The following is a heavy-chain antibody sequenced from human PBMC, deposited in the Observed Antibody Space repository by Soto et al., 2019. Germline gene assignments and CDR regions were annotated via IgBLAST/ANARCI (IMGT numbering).Heavy chain of an antibody. Sequence: GGSLRLSCAASGFTFSSYSMNWVRQAPGKGLEWVSYISSSSSTIYYADSVKGRFTISRDNAKNSLYLQMNSLRDEDTAVYYCARLLSSSWYPQYGMDVWGQGTTVTVSS. CDR2: ISSSSSTI. CDR1: GFTFSSYS. D-gene: IGHD6-13*01. CDR3: ARLLSSSWYPQYGMDV. J-gene: IGHJ6*02. V-gene: IGHV3-48*02.